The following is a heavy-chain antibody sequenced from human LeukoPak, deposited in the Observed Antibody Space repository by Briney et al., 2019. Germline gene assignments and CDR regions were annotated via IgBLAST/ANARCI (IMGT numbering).Heavy chain of an antibody. Sequence: GGSLRLSCAASGFTVSSNYLSWVRQAPGKGLEYVSIIYSGGSTYYAGAVKGRFTISRDNSKNTLYLQMNSLRAEDTAVYYCARAAPGGEYYFDYWGQGTLVTVSS. CDR3: ARAAPGGEYYFDY. CDR2: IYSGGST. J-gene: IGHJ4*02. D-gene: IGHD6-6*01. V-gene: IGHV3-53*01. CDR1: GFTVSSNY.